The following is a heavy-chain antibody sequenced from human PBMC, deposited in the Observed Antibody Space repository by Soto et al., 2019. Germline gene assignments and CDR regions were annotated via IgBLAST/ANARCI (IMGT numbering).Heavy chain of an antibody. J-gene: IGHJ6*02. CDR3: ARWEHEHGKMDV. Sequence: QVQLQQSGSGLVKPSQTLSLTCAISGDSVSSSSAAWTWIRQSPSRGLEWLGRTYYRSKWYNQYALSVKSRITINPDTSKNQFSLQLNSVTPEDTAVYYCARWEHEHGKMDVRGRGTTVTVSS. V-gene: IGHV6-1*01. D-gene: IGHD1-26*01. CDR1: GDSVSSSSAA. CDR2: TYYRSKWYN.